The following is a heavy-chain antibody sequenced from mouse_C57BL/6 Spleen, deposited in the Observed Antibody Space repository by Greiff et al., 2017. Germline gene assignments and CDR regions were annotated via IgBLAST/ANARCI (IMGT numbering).Heavy chain of an antibody. D-gene: IGHD3-3*01. CDR1: GYTFTSYW. V-gene: IGHV1-59*01. CDR2: IAPSDSST. Sequence: VQLQQPGAELVRPGTSVKLSCKASGYTFTSYWMHWVKQRPGQGLEWIGVIAPSDSSTNYNQKFKGKATLTVDTSSRTAYMQLSSLTSEDSAVYYCARAWGQLTDDYWGKGTTLTVSS. J-gene: IGHJ2*01. CDR3: ARAWGQLTDDY.